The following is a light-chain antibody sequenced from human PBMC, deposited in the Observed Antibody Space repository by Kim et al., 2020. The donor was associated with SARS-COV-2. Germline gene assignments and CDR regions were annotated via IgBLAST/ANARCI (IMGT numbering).Light chain of an antibody. Sequence: DIQMTQSPSAMSASVGDRFTITCRASQGISNYLAWFQLKPRKDPKRLIYTASSLQSGVPSRFSGSGSGTEFTLTISSLQPEDFATWYSLQSYHYPWTIGQGTKVDSK. CDR1: QGISNY. J-gene: IGKJ1*01. CDR3: LQSYHYPWT. CDR2: TAS. V-gene: IGKV1-17*03.